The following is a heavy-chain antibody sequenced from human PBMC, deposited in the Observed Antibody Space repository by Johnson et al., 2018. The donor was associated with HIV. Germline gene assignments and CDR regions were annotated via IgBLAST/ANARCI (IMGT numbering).Heavy chain of an antibody. CDR2: IYSGGST. Sequence: VQLVESGGGLLQPGGSLRLSCAASGFTFDDYGMSWVRQAPGKGLEWVSVIYSGGSTYYADSVKGRFTISRDNSKNTLYLQMNSLRAEDTALYYCARGRKTVTTVRPSAFDIWDQGTMVTVSS. CDR1: GFTFDDYG. CDR3: ARGRKTVTTVRPSAFDI. D-gene: IGHD4-17*01. J-gene: IGHJ3*02. V-gene: IGHV3-53*01.